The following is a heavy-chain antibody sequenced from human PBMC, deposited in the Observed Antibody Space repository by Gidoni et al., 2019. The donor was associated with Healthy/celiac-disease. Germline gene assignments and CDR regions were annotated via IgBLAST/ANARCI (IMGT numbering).Heavy chain of an antibody. D-gene: IGHD6-19*01. Sequence: EVQLLEYGGGLVQPGGSLRLSCAASGFPFTSYAMSWVRQAPGEGLEGVSGISVCGGSTYYADSAKGRFNISRDNPKNTLYLQMSSLRADDTAVYYCARVQSPGVAVALLGYWGQGTLVTVSP. CDR2: ISVCGGST. CDR3: ARVQSPGVAVALLGY. V-gene: IGHV3-23*01. CDR1: GFPFTSYA. J-gene: IGHJ4*02.